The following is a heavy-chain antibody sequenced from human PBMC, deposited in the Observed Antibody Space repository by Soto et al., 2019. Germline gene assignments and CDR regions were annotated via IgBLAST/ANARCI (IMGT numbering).Heavy chain of an antibody. CDR3: VRDVNGVAGTRPLDY. CDR2: VWNDGSNK. D-gene: IGHD6-19*01. Sequence: QVQLVASGGGVVQPGRSLRLSCAASGFTFSSHGMHWVRQAPGKGLEWVAVVWNDGSNKYYADSVKGRFTISRDNSENTLYLQMNKLRGEDTAIYFCVRDVNGVAGTRPLDYWGQGTLVTVSS. CDR1: GFTFSSHG. V-gene: IGHV3-33*01. J-gene: IGHJ4*02.